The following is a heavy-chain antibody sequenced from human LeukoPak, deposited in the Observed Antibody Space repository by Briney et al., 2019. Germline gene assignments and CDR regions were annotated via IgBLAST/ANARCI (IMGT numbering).Heavy chain of an antibody. Sequence: SETLSLTCTVSGGSISSSSYYWGWIRQPPGKGLEWIGSIYYSGSTYYNPSLKSRVTISVDTSKNQFSLKLSSVTAADTAVYYCARDSLSPFDYWGQGILVTVSS. CDR3: ARDSLSPFDY. V-gene: IGHV4-39*07. CDR1: GGSISSSSYY. CDR2: IYYSGST. J-gene: IGHJ4*02.